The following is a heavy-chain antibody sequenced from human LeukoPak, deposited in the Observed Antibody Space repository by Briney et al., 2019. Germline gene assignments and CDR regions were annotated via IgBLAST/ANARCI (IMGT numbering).Heavy chain of an antibody. J-gene: IGHJ4*02. V-gene: IGHV3-9*01. Sequence: GGSLRLSCAASGFTFDVHAMHWVRRAPGKGLEWVSGISWNSGDMGYADSVKGRFTISRDNAKNSLHLQMNSLRAEDTALYYCAKDIYGAYYYGIFDYWGQGTLVTVSS. CDR3: AKDIYGAYYYGIFDY. CDR2: ISWNSGDM. CDR1: GFTFDVHA. D-gene: IGHD3-10*01.